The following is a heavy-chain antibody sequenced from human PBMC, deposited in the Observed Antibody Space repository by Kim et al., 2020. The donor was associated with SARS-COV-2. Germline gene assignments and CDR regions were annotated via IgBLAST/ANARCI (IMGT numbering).Heavy chain of an antibody. Sequence: SETLSLTCTVSGGSISSYYWSWIRQPPGKGLEWIGYIYYSGSTNYNPSLKSRVTISVDTSKNQFSLKLSSVTAADTAVYYCARGITMVRGVIPRFDPWGQGTLVTVSS. D-gene: IGHD3-10*01. CDR2: IYYSGST. J-gene: IGHJ5*02. CDR3: ARGITMVRGVIPRFDP. CDR1: GGSISSYY. V-gene: IGHV4-59*13.